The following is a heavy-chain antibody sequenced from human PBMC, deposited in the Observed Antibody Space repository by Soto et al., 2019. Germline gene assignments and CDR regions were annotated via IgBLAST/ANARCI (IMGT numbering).Heavy chain of an antibody. J-gene: IGHJ6*03. Sequence: DVQLLESGGGSVQRGGSLRLSWEAPGLTFTTYAWTWVPRAPGKGLEWVSYGGSGGSTYYADSVKGRFTISRDNSKNTLYLQMNSLRAEDTAVYYCVKFRGRAYHYYYMDVWGNGTTVTVSS. CDR1: GLTFTTYA. D-gene: IGHD3-16*01. CDR3: VKFRGRAYHYYYMDV. CDR2: GGSGGST. V-gene: IGHV3-23*01.